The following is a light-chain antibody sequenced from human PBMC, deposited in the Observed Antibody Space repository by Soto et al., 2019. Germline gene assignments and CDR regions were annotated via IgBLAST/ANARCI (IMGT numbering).Light chain of an antibody. CDR3: QHYNSYSEA. V-gene: IGKV1-5*03. CDR1: QTISSG. CDR2: KAS. J-gene: IGKJ1*01. Sequence: DIQVTQSRSTLSGSVGDRFTITFRASQTISSGLAWYQQKPGKAPKLLIYKASTLKSGVPSRFSGSGSGTEFTLTISSLQPDDFATYYCQHYNSYSEAFGQGTKVDIK.